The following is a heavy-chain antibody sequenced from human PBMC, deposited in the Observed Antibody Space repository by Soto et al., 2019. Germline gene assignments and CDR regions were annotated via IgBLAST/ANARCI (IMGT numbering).Heavy chain of an antibody. Sequence: QVQLQESGPGLVKPSQTLSLTCTVSGGSISSGGYYWSWIRQHPGKGLEWIGYIYYSGSTYYNPSLNSRVTISVDTSKNQFSLKLSSVTAADTAVYYCARDRPLWGSYYYYGMDVWGQGTTVTVSS. J-gene: IGHJ6*02. D-gene: IGHD3-16*01. CDR1: GGSISSGGYY. CDR2: IYYSGST. CDR3: ARDRPLWGSYYYYGMDV. V-gene: IGHV4-31*03.